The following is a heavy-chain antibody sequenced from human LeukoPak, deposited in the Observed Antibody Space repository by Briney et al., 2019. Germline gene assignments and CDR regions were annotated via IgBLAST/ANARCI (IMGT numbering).Heavy chain of an antibody. CDR3: ASPKYGDFYFDY. CDR2: ISPSTGGT. D-gene: IGHD2-21*02. V-gene: IGHV1-2*02. J-gene: IGHJ4*02. Sequence: ASVKVSFKASGYTFTVYYIHWVRQAPGQGLEWMGWISPSTGGTNYAQKFQGRVIMTRDTSIATAYMGLRRLRSDDTAVYFCASPKYGDFYFDYWGQGTLVTVAS. CDR1: GYTFTVYY.